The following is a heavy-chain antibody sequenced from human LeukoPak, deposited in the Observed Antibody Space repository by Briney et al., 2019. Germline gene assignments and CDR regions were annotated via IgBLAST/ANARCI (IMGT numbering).Heavy chain of an antibody. CDR1: GGSISSYY. V-gene: IGHV4-59*08. CDR3: ARHAGDYGPFDY. Sequence: SETLSLTCTVSGGSISSYYWSWIRQPPGKGLEWIGYIYYSGSTNYNPSLKSRVTISVDTSKNQFSLKLSSVTAADTAVYYCARHAGDYGPFDYWGQGTLATVSS. D-gene: IGHD4-17*01. CDR2: IYYSGST. J-gene: IGHJ4*02.